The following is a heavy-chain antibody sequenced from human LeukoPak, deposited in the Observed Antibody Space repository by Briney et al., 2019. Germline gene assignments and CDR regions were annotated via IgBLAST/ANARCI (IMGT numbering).Heavy chain of an antibody. CDR1: DGSISSSSYY. D-gene: IGHD6-19*01. CDR2: IHYSGST. CDR3: ARDRIAVVLSAFDI. Sequence: SETLSLTCTVSDGSISSSSYYWGWIRQPPGKGLEWIGSIHYSGSTDYNPSLKSRVSISVDTSKNQFSLKLSSVTAADTAVYYCARDRIAVVLSAFDIWGQGTMVTVSS. J-gene: IGHJ3*02. V-gene: IGHV4-39*02.